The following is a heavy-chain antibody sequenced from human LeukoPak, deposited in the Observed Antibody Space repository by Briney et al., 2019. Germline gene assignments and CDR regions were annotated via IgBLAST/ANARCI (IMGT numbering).Heavy chain of an antibody. CDR2: ITSTGSNA. J-gene: IGHJ5*01. Sequence: PGGSLRLSCAASGLTFSSYWMHWVRQAPGKGLGWVSGITSTGSNAYYAASVKGRFTISRDNSKNTLYLQMHSLRAEDTAVYYCAKVGGATYISREWFDSWGQGTLVTVSS. CDR3: AKVGGATYISREWFDS. CDR1: GLTFSSYW. D-gene: IGHD3-16*01. V-gene: IGHV3-30*18.